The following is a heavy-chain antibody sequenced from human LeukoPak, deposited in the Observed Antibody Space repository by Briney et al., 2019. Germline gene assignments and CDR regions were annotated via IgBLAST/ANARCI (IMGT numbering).Heavy chain of an antibody. V-gene: IGHV3-30*03. D-gene: IGHD1-26*01. CDR1: GFTFSSYG. CDR3: ARDPSGTYEMPTYDY. CDR2: ISYDGSNK. Sequence: RGSLRLSCAASGFTFSSYGMHWVRQAPGKGLEWVAVISYDGSNKYYADSVKGRFTISRDNAKNSLYLQMNSLRADDTAIYYCARDPSGTYEMPTYDYWGQGSLVTVSS. J-gene: IGHJ4*02.